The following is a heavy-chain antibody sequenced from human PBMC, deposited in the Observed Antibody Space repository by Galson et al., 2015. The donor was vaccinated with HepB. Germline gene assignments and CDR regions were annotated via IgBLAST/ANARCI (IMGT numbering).Heavy chain of an antibody. Sequence: SVKVSCKASGYTFTSYDINWVRQATGQGLEWMGWMNPNSGNTGYAQKFQGRVTMTRNTSISTAYMELSSLRSEDTAVYYCARSNKAPRFLEWLSHKSYMDVWGKGTTVTVSS. CDR1: GYTFTSYD. CDR3: ARSNKAPRFLEWLSHKSYMDV. D-gene: IGHD3-3*01. V-gene: IGHV1-8*01. J-gene: IGHJ6*03. CDR2: MNPNSGNT.